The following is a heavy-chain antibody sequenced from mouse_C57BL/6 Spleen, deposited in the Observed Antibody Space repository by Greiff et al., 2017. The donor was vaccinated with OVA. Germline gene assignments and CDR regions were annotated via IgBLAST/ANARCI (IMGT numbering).Heavy chain of an antibody. V-gene: IGHV1-69*01. CDR3: ARKVDYYGSSSYFDV. D-gene: IGHD1-1*01. CDR1: GYTFTSYW. J-gene: IGHJ1*03. CDR2: IDPSDSYT. Sequence: QVQLQQPGAELVMPGASVKLSCKASGYTFTSYWMHWVKQRPGQGLEWIGEIDPSDSYTNYNQKFKGKSTLTVDKSSSTAYMQLSSLTSEDSAVYDCARKVDYYGSSSYFDVWGTGTTVTVSS.